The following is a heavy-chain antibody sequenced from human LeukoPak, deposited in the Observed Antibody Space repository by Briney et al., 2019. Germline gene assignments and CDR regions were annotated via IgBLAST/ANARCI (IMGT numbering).Heavy chain of an antibody. CDR2: ISAYNGNT. Sequence: ASVKVSCKASGYTFTSYGISWVRQAPGQGLEWMGWISAYNGNTNYAQKLQGRVTMTTDTSTSTAYMELRSLRSDDTAVYYCARDPYYDNSGRLFDYWGQGTLVTVSS. J-gene: IGHJ4*02. V-gene: IGHV1-18*01. D-gene: IGHD3-22*01. CDR1: GYTFTSYG. CDR3: ARDPYYDNSGRLFDY.